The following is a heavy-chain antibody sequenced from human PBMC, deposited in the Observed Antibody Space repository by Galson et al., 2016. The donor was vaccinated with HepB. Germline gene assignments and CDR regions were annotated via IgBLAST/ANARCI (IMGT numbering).Heavy chain of an antibody. CDR2: IDWSDAK. J-gene: IGHJ5*02. D-gene: IGHD3-16*01. V-gene: IGHV2-70*04. CDR3: AQSYGYRKNWFDP. CDR1: GISLSTSTMR. Sequence: PALVKPTQTLTLTCNVSGISLSTSTMRVSWIRQPPGKALEWLARIDWSDAKFYSTSLKTRLTISKDTSKNQVVLTLTNMDPVDTATYYGAQSYGYRKNWFDPWGQGTLVTVSS.